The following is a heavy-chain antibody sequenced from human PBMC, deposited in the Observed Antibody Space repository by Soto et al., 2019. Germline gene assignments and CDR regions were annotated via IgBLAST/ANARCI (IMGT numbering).Heavy chain of an antibody. J-gene: IGHJ1*01. Sequence: QVQLQESGPGLVKPSPTLSLTCTVSGGSIRSGGYYWSWIRQPPGKGLEWIGYIYYSGNTYYNPSLTSRLTISVYTSKNKFSRRLSSVTAADTAVYYCATNGDYDDSSGPKYFHPWGEGTLVTVSS. V-gene: IGHV4-31*03. CDR2: IYYSGNT. CDR1: GGSIRSGGYY. CDR3: ATNGDYDDSSGPKYFHP. D-gene: IGHD3-22*01.